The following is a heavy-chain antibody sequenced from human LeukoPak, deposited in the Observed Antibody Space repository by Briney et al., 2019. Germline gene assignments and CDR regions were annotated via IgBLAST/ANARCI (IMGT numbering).Heavy chain of an antibody. V-gene: IGHV3-48*01. CDR1: GFTFSSYS. J-gene: IGHJ4*02. Sequence: TGGSLRLSCAASGFTFSSYSMNWVRQAPGKGVEWVSYISSSSSSIYYADSVKGRFTISRDNSKNTLYLQMNILRAEDTAVYYCSKDTKRWKTYYYASGNYYFDYWGQGTLVTISS. D-gene: IGHD3-10*01. CDR3: SKDTKRWKTYYYASGNYYFDY. CDR2: ISSSSSSI.